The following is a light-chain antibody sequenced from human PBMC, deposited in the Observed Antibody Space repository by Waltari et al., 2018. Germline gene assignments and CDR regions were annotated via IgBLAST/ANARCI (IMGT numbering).Light chain of an antibody. J-gene: IGKJ2*01. CDR3: MEGAQWYT. V-gene: IGKV2-30*02. CDR2: KVS. Sequence: DVVLTQSPLSLSVTLGQPASISCRSSQSLAHSDGNTYLTWFQQRPGQSPRRLLYKVSNRDSGVPDRFSGSGSGTDFTLKISRVEAEDVGVYYCMEGAQWYTFGQGTKLEIK. CDR1: QSLAHSDGNTY.